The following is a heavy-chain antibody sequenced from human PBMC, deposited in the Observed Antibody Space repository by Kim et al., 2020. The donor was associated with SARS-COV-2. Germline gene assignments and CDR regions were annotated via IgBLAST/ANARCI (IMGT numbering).Heavy chain of an antibody. J-gene: IGHJ4*02. Sequence: ASVKVSCKASGYTFTNYTFHWVRQAHGQRPEWMGRIYAGNGDTDYSRKFQGRVTFSGDTSASTVYMDLSSLSSEDTAVYYCASGVHHSGDYQDWGQGTLVTVSS. CDR1: GYTFTNYT. V-gene: IGHV1-3*01. CDR3: ASGVHHSGDYQD. D-gene: IGHD2-21*01. CDR2: IYAGNGDT.